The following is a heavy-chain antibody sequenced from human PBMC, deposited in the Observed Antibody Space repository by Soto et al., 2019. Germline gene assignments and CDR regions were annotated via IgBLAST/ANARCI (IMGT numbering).Heavy chain of an antibody. CDR1: GFTFSSYS. CDR2: ISSSSSYI. V-gene: IGHV3-21*01. Sequence: GGSLRLSCAASGFTFSSYSMNWVRQAPGKGLEWVSSISSSSSYIYYADSVKGRFTISRDNAKNSLYLQMNSLRAEDTAVYYCARDSGYYDSSGYYYYYYVMAGWGQGTKVTVAS. D-gene: IGHD3-22*01. J-gene: IGHJ6*02. CDR3: ARDSGYYDSSGYYYYYYVMAG.